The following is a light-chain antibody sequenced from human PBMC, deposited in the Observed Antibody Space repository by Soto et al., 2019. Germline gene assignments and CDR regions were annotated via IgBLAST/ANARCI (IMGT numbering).Light chain of an antibody. Sequence: ELVLTQSPATLSLSPGERATLSCRASQSVSSYLAWYQPEPGQAPRLLIYDASNRATGIPARFSGSGSGTDFTLTISSLEPEDFAVYYCQQRSNWITFGQGTRLEIK. J-gene: IGKJ5*01. CDR3: QQRSNWIT. CDR2: DAS. V-gene: IGKV3-11*01. CDR1: QSVSSY.